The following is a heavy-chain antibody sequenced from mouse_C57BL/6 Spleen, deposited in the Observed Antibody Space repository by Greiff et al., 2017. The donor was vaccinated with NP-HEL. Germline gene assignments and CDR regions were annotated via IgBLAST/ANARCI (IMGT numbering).Heavy chain of an antibody. CDR2: IYPGSGNT. CDR1: GYSFTSYY. J-gene: IGHJ4*01. Sequence: QVHVKQSGPELVKPGASVKISCKASGYSFTSYYIHWVKQRPGQGLEWIGWIYPGSGNTKYNEKFKGKATLTADTASSTAYMQLSSLTSEDSAVYYCAYYSVAMDYWGQGTSVTVSS. CDR3: AYYSVAMDY. V-gene: IGHV1-66*01. D-gene: IGHD1-1*01.